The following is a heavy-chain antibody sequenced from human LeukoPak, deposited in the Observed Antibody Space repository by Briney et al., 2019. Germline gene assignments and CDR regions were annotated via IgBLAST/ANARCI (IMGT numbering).Heavy chain of an antibody. CDR3: AKDRAYYDFWSGYYTGATGFDY. D-gene: IGHD3-3*01. V-gene: IGHV3-23*01. Sequence: GGSLTLSCAASGFTFSSYAMSWVRQAPGKGLEWVSAISGSGGSTYYADSVKGRFTISRDNSKNTLYLQMNSLRAEDTAVYYCAKDRAYYDFWSGYYTGATGFDYWGQGTLVTVSS. CDR2: ISGSGGST. J-gene: IGHJ4*02. CDR1: GFTFSSYA.